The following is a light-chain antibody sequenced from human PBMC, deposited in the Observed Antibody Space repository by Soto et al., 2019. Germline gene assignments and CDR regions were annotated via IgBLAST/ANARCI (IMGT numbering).Light chain of an antibody. V-gene: IGKV3-20*01. Sequence: EIVLTQSPGTLSLSPGERATLSCRASQSVSSSYLAWYQQKPGQAPRLLIYGASSRTTGIPDRFSGSGSGTDITLTISRLEPEDHAMYYRQKYDNPLYTFGQGTNLEIK. CDR2: GAS. CDR1: QSVSSSY. CDR3: QKYDNPLYT. J-gene: IGKJ2*01.